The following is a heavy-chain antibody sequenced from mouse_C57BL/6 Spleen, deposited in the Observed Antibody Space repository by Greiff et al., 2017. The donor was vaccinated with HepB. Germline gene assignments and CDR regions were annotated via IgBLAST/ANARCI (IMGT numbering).Heavy chain of an antibody. J-gene: IGHJ2*01. Sequence: QVQLKESGAELVRPGASVTLSCKASGYTFTDYEMHWVKQTPVHGLEWIGAIDPETGGTAYNQKFKGKAILTADKSSSTAYMELRSLTSEDSAVYYCTRQGDYGHYFDYWGQGTTLTVSS. CDR2: IDPETGGT. D-gene: IGHD1-1*02. CDR1: GYTFTDYE. V-gene: IGHV1-15*01. CDR3: TRQGDYGHYFDY.